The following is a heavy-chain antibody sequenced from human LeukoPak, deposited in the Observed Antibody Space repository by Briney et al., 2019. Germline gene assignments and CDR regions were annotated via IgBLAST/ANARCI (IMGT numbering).Heavy chain of an antibody. Sequence: PSETLSLTRNASAPPFHAHLYYWSWVRQPPGKGLEFIGYVHYSGTTNYNPSLRSRVPISIDTSKKHFFLKLNSVTAADTAVYYCATGYGDFRVEGRYFYSWGQGTLVTVSS. J-gene: IGHJ4*02. D-gene: IGHD4-17*01. CDR1: APPFHAHLYY. CDR2: VHYSGTT. CDR3: ATGYGDFRVEGRYFYS. V-gene: IGHV4-61*01.